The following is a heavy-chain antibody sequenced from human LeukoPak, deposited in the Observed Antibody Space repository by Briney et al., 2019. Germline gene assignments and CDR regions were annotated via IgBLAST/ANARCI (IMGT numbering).Heavy chain of an antibody. J-gene: IGHJ4*02. D-gene: IGHD2-15*01. Sequence: SVKVSCKASGGTFSSYAISWVRQAPGQGLEWMGRIIPIFGTANYAQKFQGRVPITTDESTSTAYMELSSLRSEDTAVYYCARGRPYCSGGSCYRRFDYWGQGTLVTVSS. CDR1: GGTFSSYA. V-gene: IGHV1-69*05. CDR2: IIPIFGTA. CDR3: ARGRPYCSGGSCYRRFDY.